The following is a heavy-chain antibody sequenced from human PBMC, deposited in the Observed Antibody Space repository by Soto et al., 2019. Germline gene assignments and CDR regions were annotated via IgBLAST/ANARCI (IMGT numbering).Heavy chain of an antibody. Sequence: SETLSLTCTVSGGSISSYYWSWIRQPPGKGLEWIGDIYYSGSTNYNPSLKSRVTISVDTSKNQFSLKLSSVTAADTAVYYCARDYYGSSGYYYFFDYWGQGTLVTVSS. J-gene: IGHJ4*02. CDR1: GGSISSYY. CDR2: IYYSGST. D-gene: IGHD3-22*01. CDR3: ARDYYGSSGYYYFFDY. V-gene: IGHV4-59*01.